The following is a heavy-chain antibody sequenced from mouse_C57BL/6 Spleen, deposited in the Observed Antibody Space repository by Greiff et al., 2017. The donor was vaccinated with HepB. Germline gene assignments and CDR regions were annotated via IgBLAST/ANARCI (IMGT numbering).Heavy chain of an antibody. CDR3: ARVGLYYSSSYDGDAMDY. Sequence: VQLPQSGPELVKPGASVKISCKASGYAFSSSWMNWVKQRPGKGLEWLGRIYPGDGDTNYNGKFKGKATLTADKSSSTAYMQLSSLTSEDSAIYVEARVGLYYSSSYDGDAMDYWGQGTSVTVSS. V-gene: IGHV1-82*01. CDR2: IYPGDGDT. CDR1: GYAFSSSW. D-gene: IGHD1-1*01. J-gene: IGHJ4*01.